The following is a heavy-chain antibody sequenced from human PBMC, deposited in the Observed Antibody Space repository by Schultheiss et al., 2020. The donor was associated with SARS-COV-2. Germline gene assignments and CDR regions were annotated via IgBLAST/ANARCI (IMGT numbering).Heavy chain of an antibody. Sequence: SETLSLTCAVSGGSISSGGYSWSWIRQHPGRGLEWIGYIYSSGIKFYNPSLNSRVTMSTDTSKNHFALKLGSVTAVDTAVYYCARGRLVRLLGAFDLWGQGTAVTVSS. V-gene: IGHV4-31*11. CDR2: IYSSGIK. CDR3: ARGRLVRLLGAFDL. D-gene: IGHD3-9*01. CDR1: GGSISSGGYS. J-gene: IGHJ3*01.